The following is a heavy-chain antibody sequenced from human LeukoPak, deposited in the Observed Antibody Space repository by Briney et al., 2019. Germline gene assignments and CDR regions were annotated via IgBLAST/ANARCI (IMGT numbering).Heavy chain of an antibody. J-gene: IGHJ4*02. CDR2: IYSGGST. CDR1: GFTVSSNY. Sequence: GGSLRHSCAASGFTVSSNYMSWVRQAPGKGLEWVSVIYSGGSTYYADSVKGRFTISRDNSKNTLYPQMNSLRAEDTAVYYCARVYDFWSGYFDYWGQGTLVTVSS. CDR3: ARVYDFWSGYFDY. D-gene: IGHD3-3*01. V-gene: IGHV3-66*02.